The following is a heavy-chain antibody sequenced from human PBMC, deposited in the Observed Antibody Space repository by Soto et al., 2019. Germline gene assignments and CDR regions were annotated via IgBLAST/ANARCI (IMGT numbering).Heavy chain of an antibody. CDR3: ASTPGQIGRFGAFDI. Sequence: ASVKVSCKASGYTFTSYGISWVRQAPGQGLEWMGWISAYNGNTNYAQKLQGRVTMTTDTSTSTAYMELRSLRSDDTAVYYCASTPGQIGRFGAFDIWGQGTMVTVSS. CDR2: ISAYNGNT. D-gene: IGHD3-16*01. CDR1: GYTFTSYG. V-gene: IGHV1-18*01. J-gene: IGHJ3*02.